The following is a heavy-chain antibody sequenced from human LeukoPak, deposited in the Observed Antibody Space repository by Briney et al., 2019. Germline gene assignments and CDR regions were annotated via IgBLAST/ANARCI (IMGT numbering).Heavy chain of an antibody. V-gene: IGHV4-59*01. CDR2: IYYSGST. CDR1: SGSISSYY. Sequence: SETLSLTCTVSSGSISSYYWSWIRQPPGKGLEWIGYIYYSGSTNYNPSLKSRVTISADTSKNQFSLKLSSVTAADTAVYYCARGADYWGQGTLVTVSS. J-gene: IGHJ4*02. CDR3: ARGADY.